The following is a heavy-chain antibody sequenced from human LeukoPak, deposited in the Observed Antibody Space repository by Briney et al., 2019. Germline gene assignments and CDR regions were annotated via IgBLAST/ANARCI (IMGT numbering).Heavy chain of an antibody. CDR1: GGSISSGYYY. CDR2: ISTSGST. V-gene: IGHV4-61*02. CDR3: ARVDGDYYGSGSKV. Sequence: SQTLSLTCTVSGGSISSGYYYWCWIRQPAGQGLEWIGRISTSGSTNYNPSLKSRVTMSVDTSTNQFSLSLSSVTAADTAVYYCARVDGDYYGSGSKVWGPGTMVTVSS. J-gene: IGHJ3*01. D-gene: IGHD3-10*01.